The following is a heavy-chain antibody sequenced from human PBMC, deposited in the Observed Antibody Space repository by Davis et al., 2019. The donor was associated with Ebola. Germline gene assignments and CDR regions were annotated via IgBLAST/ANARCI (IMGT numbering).Heavy chain of an antibody. J-gene: IGHJ6*04. Sequence: GESLKISCADSVITFSSYAMTWVRQAPGKGLEWVSAISGSGGTTYYAGSVKGRFTVSRDNSKKTMYLQMNSLRAEDTAVYYCARSGLSFGVVKYHNGMDVWGKGTTVTVSS. CDR3: ARSGLSFGVVKYHNGMDV. D-gene: IGHD3-3*01. V-gene: IGHV3-23*01. CDR2: ISGSGGTT. CDR1: VITFSSYA.